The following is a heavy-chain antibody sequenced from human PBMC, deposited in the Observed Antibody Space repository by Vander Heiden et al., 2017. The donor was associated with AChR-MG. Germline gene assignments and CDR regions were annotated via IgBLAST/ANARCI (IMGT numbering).Heavy chain of an antibody. Sequence: QVQLVESGGGVVQPGRSLRLSCAASGFTFSSYAMHWVRQAQGKGREWVAVISYEGSNKYYADSVKGRFTISRDNSKNTLYLQMNSLRAEDTAVYYCARVYCSGGSCYEPYYYYGMDVWGQGTTVTVSS. J-gene: IGHJ6*02. D-gene: IGHD2-15*01. CDR1: GFTFSSYA. CDR3: ARVYCSGGSCYEPYYYYGMDV. CDR2: ISYEGSNK. V-gene: IGHV3-30-3*01.